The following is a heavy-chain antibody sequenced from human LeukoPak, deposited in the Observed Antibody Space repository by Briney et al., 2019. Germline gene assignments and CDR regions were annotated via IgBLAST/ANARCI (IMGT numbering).Heavy chain of an antibody. V-gene: IGHV4-59*01. CDR2: IYYSGST. CDR3: ARGLGATRGYYYYYMDV. Sequence: SETLSLTCTVSGGSISSYYWSWIRQPPGKGLEWIGNIYYSGSTNYNPSLKSRVTISVDTSKNQFSLKLSSVTAADTAVYYCARGLGATRGYYYYYMDVWGKGTTVTVSS. J-gene: IGHJ6*03. CDR1: GGSISSYY. D-gene: IGHD1-26*01.